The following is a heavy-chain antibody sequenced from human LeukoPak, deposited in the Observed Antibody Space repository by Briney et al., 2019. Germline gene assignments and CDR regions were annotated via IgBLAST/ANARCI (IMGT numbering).Heavy chain of an antibody. J-gene: IGHJ5*02. CDR1: GYTFTGYY. CDR3: ARPPYYDSSGYSINWFDP. V-gene: IGHV1-2*02. D-gene: IGHD3-22*01. Sequence: GASVTLSCTASGYTFTGYYMHWVRQAPGQGLEWMGWINPNSGGTNYAQKFQGRVTMTRDTSISTAYMELSRLRSDDTAVYYCARPPYYDSSGYSINWFDPWGQGTLVTVSS. CDR2: INPNSGGT.